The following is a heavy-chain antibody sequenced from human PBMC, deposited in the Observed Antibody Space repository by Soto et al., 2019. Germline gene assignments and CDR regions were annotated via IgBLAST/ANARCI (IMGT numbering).Heavy chain of an antibody. J-gene: IGHJ4*02. CDR1: GFSLSTSGVG. Sequence: QITLKEAGPTLVKPTQTLTLTCTFSGFSLSTSGVGVGWIRQPPGKALEWLALIYWDDDKRYSPSLNSRLTITNDTSKNQLVLTLTNTDPVDTATYYCAHTLVVVTAIPFDYWGQGTLVTVSS. V-gene: IGHV2-5*02. CDR2: IYWDDDK. CDR3: AHTLVVVTAIPFDY. D-gene: IGHD2-21*02.